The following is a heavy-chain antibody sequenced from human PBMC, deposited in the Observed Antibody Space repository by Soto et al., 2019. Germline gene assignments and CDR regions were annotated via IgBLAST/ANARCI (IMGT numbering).Heavy chain of an antibody. CDR1: GFTFSSYA. J-gene: IGHJ5*02. Sequence: EVQLLESGGGLVQPGGSLRLSCAASGFTFSSYAMSWVRQAPGKGLEWVSAISGSGGSTYYADSMKGRFTISRDNSKNTLYLQMNSLRAEDTAVYYCARVVVAATTPGFDPWGQGTLVTVSS. D-gene: IGHD2-15*01. V-gene: IGHV3-23*01. CDR2: ISGSGGST. CDR3: ARVVVAATTPGFDP.